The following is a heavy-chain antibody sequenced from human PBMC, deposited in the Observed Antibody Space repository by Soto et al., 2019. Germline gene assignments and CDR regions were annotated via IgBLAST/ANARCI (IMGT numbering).Heavy chain of an antibody. Sequence: GESLKISCKGSGYSFAGYWIGWVRQMPGKGLDWMGVIYPGDSDTRYSPSFHGQVTISADKSISTAYLQWSSLKASDTAMYFCARLPGVRGVFDGFNVWGQGTMVTVS. D-gene: IGHD3-10*01. CDR3: ARLPGVRGVFDGFNV. CDR2: IYPGDSDT. J-gene: IGHJ3*01. CDR1: GYSFAGYW. V-gene: IGHV5-51*01.